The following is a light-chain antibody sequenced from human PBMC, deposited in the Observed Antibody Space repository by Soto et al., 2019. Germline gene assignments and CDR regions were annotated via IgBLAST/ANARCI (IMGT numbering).Light chain of an antibody. CDR2: YDD. J-gene: IGLJ3*02. V-gene: IGLV1-36*01. CDR3: AAWDDSLNALV. Sequence: QPVLTQPPSVSEAPRQRVTISCSGNTFNIGKNAVNWYQQVPGKAPRLLVSYDDLKPSGVSDRFSGSKSGTSAYLAISGLQSEDEADYYCAAWDDSLNALVFGGGTKLTVL. CDR1: TFNIGKNA.